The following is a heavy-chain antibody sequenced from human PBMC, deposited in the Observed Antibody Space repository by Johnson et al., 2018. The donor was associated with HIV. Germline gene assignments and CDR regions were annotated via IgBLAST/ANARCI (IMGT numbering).Heavy chain of an antibody. J-gene: IGHJ3*02. CDR2: IRYDGSNK. CDR1: GFTFSSYG. CDR3: AKTLRSHLHIVVVTAIPRAFDI. D-gene: IGHD2-21*02. V-gene: IGHV3-30*02. Sequence: QVQLVESGGGLVQPGGSLRLSCAASGFTFSSYGMHWVRQAPGKGLEWVAFIRYDGSNKYYADSVKGRFTISRDNSKNTLYLQMNSLRAEDTAVYYCAKTLRSHLHIVVVTAIPRAFDIWGQGTMVTVSS.